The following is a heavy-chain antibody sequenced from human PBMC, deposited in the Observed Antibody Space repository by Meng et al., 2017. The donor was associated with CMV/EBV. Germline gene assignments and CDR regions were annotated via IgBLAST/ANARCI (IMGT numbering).Heavy chain of an antibody. J-gene: IGHJ5*02. V-gene: IGHV1-69*13. Sequence: VKVSCKASGGTFSSYAISWVRQAPGQGLEWMGGIIPIFGTANYAQKFQGRVTITTDTSTSTAYMELRSLRSDDTAVYYCARHYSNLKGGWFDPWGQGTLVTVSS. CDR1: GGTFSSYA. CDR2: IIPIFGTA. D-gene: IGHD4-11*01. CDR3: ARHYSNLKGGWFDP.